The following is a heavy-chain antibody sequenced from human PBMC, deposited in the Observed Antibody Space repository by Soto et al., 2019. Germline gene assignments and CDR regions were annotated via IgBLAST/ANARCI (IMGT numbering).Heavy chain of an antibody. CDR2: ISGSGGST. CDR1: GFTLSSYA. Sequence: GGSLRLSCAASGFTLSSYAMSWVRQAPGKGLEWVSAISGSGGSTYYADSVKGRFTISRDNSKNTLYLQMNSLRAEDTAVYYCAKLGGRHYDFWSGRRGYYYMDVWGKGTTVTVSS. J-gene: IGHJ6*03. CDR3: AKLGGRHYDFWSGRRGYYYMDV. D-gene: IGHD3-3*01. V-gene: IGHV3-23*01.